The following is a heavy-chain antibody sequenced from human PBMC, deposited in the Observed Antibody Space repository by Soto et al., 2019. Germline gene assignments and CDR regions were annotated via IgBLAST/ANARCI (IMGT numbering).Heavy chain of an antibody. CDR3: PKASCSTTKRYAPDY. CDR2: ISGSGAIP. D-gene: IGHD2-2*01. CDR1: KFSFNSYT. J-gene: IGHJ4*02. Sequence: PGGALRVSWASSKFSFNSYTISWVPRSSGKGLNWVAAISGSGAIPSYADSVQGRFTISRDNPKRTLYMQMNNLRAEDPAVYYSPKASCSTTKRYAPDYWGKGTLVTVSS. V-gene: IGHV3-23*01.